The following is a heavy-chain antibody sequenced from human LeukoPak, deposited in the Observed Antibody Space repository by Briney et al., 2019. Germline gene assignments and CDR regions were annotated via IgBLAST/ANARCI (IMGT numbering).Heavy chain of an antibody. Sequence: SEPLSLTCTVSGVSISCYYWGWVRQPAGKGLEWVGRIYTSGSTNYNPSLKSRVTMSVDTSKNQFSLKLSSVTAADAAVYYCATGKYSSSSGRGLFDYWGQGTLVTVSS. CDR2: IYTSGST. J-gene: IGHJ4*02. CDR3: ATGKYSSSSGRGLFDY. V-gene: IGHV4-4*07. CDR1: GVSISCYY. D-gene: IGHD6-6*01.